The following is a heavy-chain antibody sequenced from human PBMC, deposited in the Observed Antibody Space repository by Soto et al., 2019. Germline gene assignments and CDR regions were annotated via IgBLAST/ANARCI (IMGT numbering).Heavy chain of an antibody. CDR3: ARVGGNWNDDYFDY. V-gene: IGHV1-8*01. Sequence: QVQLVQSGAEVKKPGASVKVSCKASGYTFSDHDINWVRQASGQGPEWLGWMNPNSGDTGYAQNFQGRVTMTRDTSKRTAYMELSSLRSEDTAVYYCARVGGNWNDDYFDYWGQGNLVNVSS. CDR1: GYTFSDHD. J-gene: IGHJ4*02. CDR2: MNPNSGDT. D-gene: IGHD1-1*01.